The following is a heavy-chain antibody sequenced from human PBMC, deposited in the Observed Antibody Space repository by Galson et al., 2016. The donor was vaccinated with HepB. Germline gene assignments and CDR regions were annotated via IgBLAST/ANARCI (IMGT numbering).Heavy chain of an antibody. D-gene: IGHD5-12*01. Sequence: SGAEVKQPGESLKISCKGSGYSFINHWIGWVRQMPGKGLEWMGIIDPADSDIRYSPSFQGQVTISADKSNSTAYLQWSSLKASDTAMYYCARRHRPMSRGYSGYDYFDYWGQGTLVTVSS. CDR2: IDPADSDI. CDR3: ARRHRPMSRGYSGYDYFDY. J-gene: IGHJ4*02. V-gene: IGHV5-51*01. CDR1: GYSFINHW.